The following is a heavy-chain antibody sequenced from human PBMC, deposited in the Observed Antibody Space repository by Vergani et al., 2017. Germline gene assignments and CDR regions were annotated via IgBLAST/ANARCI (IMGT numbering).Heavy chain of an antibody. D-gene: IGHD2-2*02. Sequence: QVQLQESGPGLVKPSGTLSLTCAVSGGSISSSNWWSWVRQPPGKGLEWIGEIYHSGSTNYNPSLKSRVTISVDKSKNEFSLTLSSVTAADTAVYYCARAGLGYCSSTSCYTALGYWGQGTLVTVSS. V-gene: IGHV4-4*02. J-gene: IGHJ4*02. CDR3: ARAGLGYCSSTSCYTALGY. CDR2: IYHSGST. CDR1: GGSISSSNW.